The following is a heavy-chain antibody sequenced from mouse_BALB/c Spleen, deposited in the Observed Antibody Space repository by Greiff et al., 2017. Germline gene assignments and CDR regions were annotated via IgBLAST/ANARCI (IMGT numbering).Heavy chain of an antibody. D-gene: IGHD2-4*01. Sequence: EVKLMESGGDLVKPGGSLKLSCAASGFTFSSYGMSWVRQTPDKRLEWVATISSGGSYTYYPDSVKGRFTISRDNAKNTLYLQMSSLKSEDTAMYYCARHSPIYYDYDVRYAMDYWGQGTSVTVSS. CDR2: ISSGGSYT. CDR1: GFTFSSYG. J-gene: IGHJ4*01. V-gene: IGHV5-6*01. CDR3: ARHSPIYYDYDVRYAMDY.